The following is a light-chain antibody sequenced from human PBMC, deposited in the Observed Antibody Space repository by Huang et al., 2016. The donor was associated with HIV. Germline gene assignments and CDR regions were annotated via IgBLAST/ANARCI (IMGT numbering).Light chain of an antibody. CDR2: DAS. Sequence: IEMTQSPATLSVSPGERATLSCRASHSVDSDLAWNQQKPGQAPGLLIYDASTRATGISAKFNGTWSGTEFSLSITNLQSEDFAVYYCQQYNDWPPLTFGGGTKVEI. J-gene: IGKJ4*01. CDR3: QQYNDWPPLT. V-gene: IGKV3-15*01. CDR1: HSVDSD.